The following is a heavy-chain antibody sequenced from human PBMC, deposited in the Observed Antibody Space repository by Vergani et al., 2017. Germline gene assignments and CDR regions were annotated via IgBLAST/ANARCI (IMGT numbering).Heavy chain of an antibody. CDR2: IYSGGST. CDR3: ARDRGDLLRQNWYFDL. J-gene: IGHJ2*01. D-gene: IGHD3-16*01. CDR1: GFTFSSYA. Sequence: EVQLLESGGGLVQPGGSLRLSCAASGFTFSSYAMSWVRQAPGKGLEWVSVIYSGGSTYYADSVKGRFTISRDNSKNTLYLQMNSLRAEDTAVYYCARDRGDLLRQNWYFDLWGRGTLVTVSS. V-gene: IGHV3-66*02.